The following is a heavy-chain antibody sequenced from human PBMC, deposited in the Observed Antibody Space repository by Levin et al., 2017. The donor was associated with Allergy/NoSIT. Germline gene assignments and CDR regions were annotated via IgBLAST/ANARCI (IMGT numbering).Heavy chain of an antibody. D-gene: IGHD3-10*01. CDR1: GGTFSSYA. V-gene: IGHV1-69*01. CDR2: IIPIFGTA. CDR3: ARDSYYGSGIQGVYYFDY. Sequence: GGSLRLSCKASGGTFSSYAISWVRQAPGQGLEWMGGIIPIFGTANYAQKFQGRVTITADESTSTAYMELSSLRSEDTAVYYCARDSYYGSGIQGVYYFDYWGQGTLVTVSS. J-gene: IGHJ4*02.